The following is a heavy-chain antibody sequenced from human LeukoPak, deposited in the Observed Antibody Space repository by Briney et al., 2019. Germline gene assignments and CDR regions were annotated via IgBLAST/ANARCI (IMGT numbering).Heavy chain of an antibody. CDR1: GFTFTSYW. V-gene: IGHV3-30*02. CDR3: AKDMPRSTSWRYYYYMDV. Sequence: GGSLRLSCAASGFTFTSYWIHWVRQAPGKGLEWVAFIRYDGSNKYYADSVKGRFTISRDNSKNTLYLQMNSLRAEDTAVYYCAKDMPRSTSWRYYYYMDVWGKGTTVTISS. J-gene: IGHJ6*03. D-gene: IGHD2-2*01. CDR2: IRYDGSNK.